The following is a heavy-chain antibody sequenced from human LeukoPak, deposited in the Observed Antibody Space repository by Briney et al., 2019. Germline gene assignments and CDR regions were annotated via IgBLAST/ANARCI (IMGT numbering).Heavy chain of an antibody. CDR2: MYFGGSS. CDR1: GGSISSYY. V-gene: IGHV4-59*01. Sequence: PSETLSLTCTVSGGSISSYYWSWMRQPPGKGLEWIGYMYFGGSSNYNPSLKSRVTISIDTSTNQLSLNLNSVTAADTAVYYCTRASRGYSYGFAEYWGQGTLVTVSS. D-gene: IGHD5-18*01. J-gene: IGHJ4*02. CDR3: TRASRGYSYGFAEY.